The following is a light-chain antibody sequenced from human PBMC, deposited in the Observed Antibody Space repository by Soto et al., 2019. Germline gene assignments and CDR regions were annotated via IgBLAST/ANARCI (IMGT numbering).Light chain of an antibody. CDR2: SAS. V-gene: IGKV1-8*01. CDR1: QDISNS. J-gene: IGKJ1*01. Sequence: IQMTQSPSSFSASSGDRVTITCRASQDISNSLAWYQQKPGKAPNLLIYSASTLQSGVPSRFSGSGSGTEFTLTISSLQPDDFATYYCQQHNSYWTFGQGTKVDIK. CDR3: QQHNSYWT.